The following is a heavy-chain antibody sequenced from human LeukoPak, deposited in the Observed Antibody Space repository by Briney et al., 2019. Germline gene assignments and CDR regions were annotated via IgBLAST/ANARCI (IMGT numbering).Heavy chain of an antibody. CDR2: IIPVLGIA. CDR1: GGTFRSYA. V-gene: IGHV1-69*04. Sequence: SVRVSCKASGGTFRSYAFTWVRQAPGQGLEWMGGIIPVLGIANYAQKLQGRVTMTTDTSTSTACMELRSLRSDDTAVYYCARDRSVLAVAGRGVDYWGQGTLVTVSS. J-gene: IGHJ4*02. D-gene: IGHD6-19*01. CDR3: ARDRSVLAVAGRGVDY.